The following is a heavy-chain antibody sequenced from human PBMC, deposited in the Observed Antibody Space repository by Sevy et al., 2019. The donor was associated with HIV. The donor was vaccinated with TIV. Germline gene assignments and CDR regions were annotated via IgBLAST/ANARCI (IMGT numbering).Heavy chain of an antibody. J-gene: IGHJ6*02. CDR2: IYPDDSDT. CDR1: GYTFTSYW. V-gene: IGHV5-51*01. D-gene: IGHD4-17*01. Sequence: GESLKISCKGSGYTFTSYWIGWVRQMPGKGLEWMGIIYPDDSDTRYSPSFQGQVTISADKSISTAYLHWSSLKASDTAMYYCARHHASYGVTGYYYYYGLDVWGQGTTVTVSS. CDR3: ARHHASYGVTGYYYYYGLDV.